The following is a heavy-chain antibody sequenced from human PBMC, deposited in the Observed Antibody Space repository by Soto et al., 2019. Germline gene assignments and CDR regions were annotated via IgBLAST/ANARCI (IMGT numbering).Heavy chain of an antibody. CDR3: AADLGTTVTTYYYYSIDV. Sequence: SVKVSCKASGFSFTSSAVQWVRQARGQRLEWIGWIVVGSGNTNYAQKFQERVTITRDMSTSTAYMELSSLRSEDTAVYYCAADLGTTVTTYYYYSIDVWGQGTTVTVSS. CDR1: GFSFTSSA. D-gene: IGHD4-17*01. V-gene: IGHV1-58*01. CDR2: IVVGSGNT. J-gene: IGHJ6*02.